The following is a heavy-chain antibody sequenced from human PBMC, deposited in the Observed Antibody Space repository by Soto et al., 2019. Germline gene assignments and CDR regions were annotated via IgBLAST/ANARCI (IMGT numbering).Heavy chain of an antibody. CDR1: GFTFSNAW. D-gene: IGHD3-22*01. CDR2: IKSKTDGGTT. Sequence: GGSLRLSCAASGFTFSNAWMNWVRQAPGKGLEWVGRIKSKTDGGTTDYAAPVKGRFTISRDDSKNTLYLQMNSLKTEDTAVYYCTTDPTQYYYDSSGYPDTLFDYWGQGTLVTVSS. CDR3: TTDPTQYYYDSSGYPDTLFDY. V-gene: IGHV3-15*07. J-gene: IGHJ4*02.